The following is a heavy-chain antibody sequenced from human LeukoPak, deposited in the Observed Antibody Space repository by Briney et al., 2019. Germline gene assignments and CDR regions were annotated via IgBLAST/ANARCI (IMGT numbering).Heavy chain of an antibody. D-gene: IGHD2-2*01. CDR2: ISPEGSGT. J-gene: IGHJ6*02. Sequence: GGSLRLSCAASGFSLSGYWMHWVRQAPGKGLVWVSRISPEGSGTTYADSVKGRFTISRDNSKNTLYLQMNSLRAEDTAVYYCAKSKDIVVVPAALWGNYYYYGMDVWGQGTTVTVSS. CDR3: AKSKDIVVVPAALWGNYYYYGMDV. CDR1: GFSLSGYW. V-gene: IGHV3-74*01.